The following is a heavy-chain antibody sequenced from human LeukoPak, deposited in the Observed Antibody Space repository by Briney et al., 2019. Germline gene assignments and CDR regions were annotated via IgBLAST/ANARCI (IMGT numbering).Heavy chain of an antibody. J-gene: IGHJ1*01. CDR3: SRGVGAVGDL. D-gene: IGHD2-21*02. Sequence: ASVKDSCKASGYTFTSRDINWLRQATGQGLEWMGWMTPGSGNTTYAQKFQGRVTMTRDTSISTVYMELSSLTSEDTAVYYCSRGVGAVGDLWGQGTLVTVSS. CDR1: GYTFTSRD. V-gene: IGHV1-8*01. CDR2: MTPGSGNT.